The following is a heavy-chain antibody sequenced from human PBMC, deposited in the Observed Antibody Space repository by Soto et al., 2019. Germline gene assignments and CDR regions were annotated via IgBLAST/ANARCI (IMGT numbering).Heavy chain of an antibody. Sequence: EVQLVDSGGGLVKPGGSLRLSCEASGFSVSKAWMNWVRQAPGKGLEWVGRIKTRDEGETTNYAAPVKGRFTISRENSKNTLDLQMSSLKTEDTAVYYCTTGSVEGFWGQGTTVTVSS. CDR3: TTGSVEGF. V-gene: IGHV3-15*07. CDR1: GFSVSKAW. D-gene: IGHD2-15*01. CDR2: IKTRDEGETT. J-gene: IGHJ6*02.